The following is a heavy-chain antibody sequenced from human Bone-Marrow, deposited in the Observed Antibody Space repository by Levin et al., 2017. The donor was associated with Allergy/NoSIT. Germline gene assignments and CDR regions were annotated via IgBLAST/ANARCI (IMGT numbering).Heavy chain of an antibody. CDR1: GFIFRTYA. Sequence: GGSLRLSCAASGFIFRTYAMHWVRQAPGKGLEWVAVIASDGRDKHYADSVKGRFTISRDNSKNTLHLQMDSLRLEDTAVFYCARDVSDSAKYYFDYWGQGTLVTVSS. D-gene: IGHD3/OR15-3a*01. J-gene: IGHJ4*02. V-gene: IGHV3-30*04. CDR2: IASDGRDK. CDR3: ARDVSDSAKYYFDY.